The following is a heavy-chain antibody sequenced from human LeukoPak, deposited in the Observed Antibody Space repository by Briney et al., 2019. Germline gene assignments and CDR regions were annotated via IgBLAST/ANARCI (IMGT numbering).Heavy chain of an antibody. Sequence: GGSLRLSCAASGFTFSSYCMHCVRQAPGQGLVWVSRINSDGSNTVYADSVKGRFTISRDNAKNTLYLQMNSLRVEDTAVYYCARDQGSGWSLDYWGQGTLVTVSS. CDR1: GFTFSSYC. CDR2: INSDGSNT. CDR3: ARDQGSGWSLDY. D-gene: IGHD6-19*01. J-gene: IGHJ4*02. V-gene: IGHV3-74*01.